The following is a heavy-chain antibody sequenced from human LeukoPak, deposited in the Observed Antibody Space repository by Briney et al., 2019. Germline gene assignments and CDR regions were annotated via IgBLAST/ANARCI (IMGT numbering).Heavy chain of an antibody. D-gene: IGHD5-24*01. V-gene: IGHV4-39*07. CDR2: INHSGST. J-gene: IGHJ2*01. CDR1: GGSISSSSYY. CDR3: AQLRGYFDL. Sequence: SETLSLTCTVSGGSISSSSYYWSWIRQPPGKGLEWIGEINHSGSTNYNPSLKSRVTISVDTSKNQFSLRLSSVTAADTAVYYCAQLRGYFDLWGRGTLVTVSS.